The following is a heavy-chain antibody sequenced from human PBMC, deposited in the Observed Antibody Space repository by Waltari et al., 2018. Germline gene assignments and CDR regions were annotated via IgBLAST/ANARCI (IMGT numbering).Heavy chain of an antibody. CDR2: IDPAGRA. V-gene: IGHV3-66*02. CDR3: ATARDEDTAMVFFDN. Sequence: EVKLVESGGGLVHPGGSLRLSCAASGFSVSTTHMSWVRQAPGKGLVWVATIDPAGRAYNADSVEGRFTISRDMSNNMLHLQMNNLRLDDSGTYYCATARDEDTAMVFFDNWGQGTLVSVSS. J-gene: IGHJ4*02. CDR1: GFSVSTTH. D-gene: IGHD5-18*01.